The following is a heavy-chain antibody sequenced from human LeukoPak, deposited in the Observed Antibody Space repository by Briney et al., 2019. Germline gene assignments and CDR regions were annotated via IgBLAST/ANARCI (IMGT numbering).Heavy chain of an antibody. CDR1: GGTVSSYA. J-gene: IGHJ4*02. V-gene: IGHV1-69*05. D-gene: IGHD3-22*01. CDR2: ITPIFGTA. Sequence: GASVKVSCKASGGTVSSYAISWVRQAPGQGLEWMGGITPIFGTAKYAQKFQGRVTMTRNTSISTAYMELSSLRSEDTAVYYCARGHDYDSSDYYYESPFDYWGQGTLVTVSS. CDR3: ARGHDYDSSDYYYESPFDY.